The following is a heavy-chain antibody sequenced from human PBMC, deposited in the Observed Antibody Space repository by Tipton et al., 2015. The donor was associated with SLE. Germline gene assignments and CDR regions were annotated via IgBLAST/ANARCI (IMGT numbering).Heavy chain of an antibody. CDR1: GGSFSGYY. D-gene: IGHD2-21*01. CDR2: INHSGST. J-gene: IGHJ3*02. CDR3: ARAPYNAFDI. V-gene: IGHV4-34*01. Sequence: TLSLTCAVSGGSFSGYYWSWINQPPGKGLGWIGEINHSGSTNYNTSLKSRVTISVDTSKNQFSLKLSSVTAADTAVYYCARAPYNAFDIWGQGTMVTVSS.